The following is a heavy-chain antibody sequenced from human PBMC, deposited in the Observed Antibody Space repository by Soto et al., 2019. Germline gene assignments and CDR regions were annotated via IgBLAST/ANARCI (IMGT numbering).Heavy chain of an antibody. CDR1: GGSISSGGYY. J-gene: IGHJ3*02. Sequence: SETLSLTCTVSGGSISSGGYYWSWIRQHPGKGLEWIGYIYYSGSTYYNPSLKSRVTISVDTSKNQFSLKLSSVTAADTAVYYCARDWSGAYAFDIWGQGTMVTVSS. CDR2: IYYSGST. D-gene: IGHD3-3*01. CDR3: ARDWSGAYAFDI. V-gene: IGHV4-31*03.